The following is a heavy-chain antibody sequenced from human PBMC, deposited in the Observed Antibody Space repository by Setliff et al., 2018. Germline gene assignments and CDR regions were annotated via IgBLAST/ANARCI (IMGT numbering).Heavy chain of an antibody. Sequence: SVKVSCKASGGTFSSYGISWVRQAPGQGLEWMGGTIPIFGTTDYAQKFQGRVTIITDESTSTAFMQLSSLRSEDTAVYYCVREGVDSRSSTDYRYYMDVWGKGPRSPLL. CDR2: TIPIFGTT. CDR1: GGTFSSYG. J-gene: IGHJ6*03. CDR3: VREGVDSRSSTDYRYYMDV. D-gene: IGHD3-22*01. V-gene: IGHV1-69*05.